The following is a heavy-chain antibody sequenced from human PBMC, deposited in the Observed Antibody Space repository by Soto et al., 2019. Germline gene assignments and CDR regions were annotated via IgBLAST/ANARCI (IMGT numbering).Heavy chain of an antibody. CDR3: ARTLNWNAGGVCY. Sequence: QVQLQESGPGLVKPSETLSLTCNVSGGSISSYYWNWIRQPPGKGLEWVGYVYNSGSTNYNPSIKSRDTIPGGMAKNQFSRRLNSVTAADTALYYWARTLNWNAGGVCYWVQGTLVNVSS. D-gene: IGHD1-1*01. V-gene: IGHV4-59*01. J-gene: IGHJ4*02. CDR1: GGSISSYY. CDR2: VYNSGST.